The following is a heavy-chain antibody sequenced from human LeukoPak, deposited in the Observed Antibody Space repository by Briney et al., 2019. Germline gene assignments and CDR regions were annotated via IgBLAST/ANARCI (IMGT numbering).Heavy chain of an antibody. CDR1: GFTFDDYA. D-gene: IGHD5-18*01. Sequence: PGGSLRLSCAASGFTFDDYAMHWVRQAPGKGLEWVSGLSWNSGSIGYADSVKGRFTISRDNAKNSLYLQMNSLRAEDMALYYCAKDGRRGYSYGRGFDYWGQGTLVTVSS. J-gene: IGHJ4*02. V-gene: IGHV3-9*03. CDR3: AKDGRRGYSYGRGFDY. CDR2: LSWNSGSI.